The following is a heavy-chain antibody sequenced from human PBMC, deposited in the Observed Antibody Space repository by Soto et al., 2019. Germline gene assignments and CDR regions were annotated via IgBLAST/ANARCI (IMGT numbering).Heavy chain of an antibody. Sequence: QLQLQESGPGLVKPSETLSLTCTVSSGSISSSNYYWAWIRQPPGKGLEWIGSMSYSGSTYYNPSLTSRVTIFVDTSKNQFSLKLTSVTAADTAVYYCATPKKYTSGWYKIAYWGQGTLVTVSS. CDR2: MSYSGST. J-gene: IGHJ4*02. CDR3: ATPKKYTSGWYKIAY. CDR1: SGSISSSNYY. V-gene: IGHV4-39*01. D-gene: IGHD6-19*01.